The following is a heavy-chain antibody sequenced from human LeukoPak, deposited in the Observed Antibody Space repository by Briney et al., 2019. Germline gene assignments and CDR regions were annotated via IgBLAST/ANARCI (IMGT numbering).Heavy chain of an antibody. CDR2: INHSGST. V-gene: IGHV4-34*01. J-gene: IGHJ4*02. D-gene: IGHD4-17*01. CDR3: ARVLFSVEVTTVPKPLYYFDY. Sequence: SETLSLTCAVYGGSFSGYYWSWIRQPPGKGLEWIGEINHSGSTNYNPSLKSRVTISVDTSKNQFSLKLSSVTAADTAVYYCARVLFSVEVTTVPKPLYYFDYWGQGTLVTVSS. CDR1: GGSFSGYY.